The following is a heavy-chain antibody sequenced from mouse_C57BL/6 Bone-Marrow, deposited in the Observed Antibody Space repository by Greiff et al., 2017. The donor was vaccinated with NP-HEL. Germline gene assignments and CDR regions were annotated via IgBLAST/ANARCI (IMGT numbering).Heavy chain of an antibody. CDR2: IYPGSGST. D-gene: IGHD1-1*01. J-gene: IGHJ2*01. CDR3: ARAGYYYGSSYVGVY. V-gene: IGHV1-55*01. CDR1: GYTFPSYW. Sequence: VQLQQPGAELVKPGASVKMSCKASGYTFPSYWITWVKQGPGQGLEWIGDIYPGSGSTNYNEKFKSKATLTVDTSSSTAYMQLSSLTSEDSAVYYCARAGYYYGSSYVGVYWGQGTTLTVSS.